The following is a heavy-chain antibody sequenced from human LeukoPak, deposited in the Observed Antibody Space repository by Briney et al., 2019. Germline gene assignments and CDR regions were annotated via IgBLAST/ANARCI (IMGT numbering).Heavy chain of an antibody. D-gene: IGHD5-18*01. CDR3: ARGRRYSYGLNWFDP. V-gene: IGHV4-34*01. Sequence: GSLRLSCAASGFTFSSYSMNWVRQPPGKGLEWIGEINHSGSTNYNPSLKSRVTISVDTSKNQFSLKLSSVTAADTAVYYCARGRRYSYGLNWFDPWGQGTLVTVSS. CDR1: GFTFSSYS. CDR2: INHSGST. J-gene: IGHJ5*02.